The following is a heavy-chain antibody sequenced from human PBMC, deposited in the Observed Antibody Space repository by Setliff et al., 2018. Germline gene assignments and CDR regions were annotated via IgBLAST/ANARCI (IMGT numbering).Heavy chain of an antibody. CDR2: ISA. Sequence: ASVKVSCKASGYTFTSYGINWVRQAPGQGLEWMGWISAYAQKFQGRVTMTTDTPTSTAYMELRSLRSDDTAVYYCARSPLPPPGPGYYYDNSYYYYMDVWGKGTTVTVS. CDR1: GYTFTSYG. V-gene: IGHV1-18*01. D-gene: IGHD3-22*01. CDR3: ARSPLPPPGPGYYYDNSYYYYMDV. J-gene: IGHJ6*03.